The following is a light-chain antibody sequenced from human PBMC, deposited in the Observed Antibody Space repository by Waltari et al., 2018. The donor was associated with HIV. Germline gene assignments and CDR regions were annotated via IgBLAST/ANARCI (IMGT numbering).Light chain of an antibody. J-gene: IGKJ1*01. CDR1: QSVTTNF. Sequence: EHVLPQSPGTLAFSPGYTATRSCRATQSVTTNFLAWYQQKPGQAPRLLIYGGSNRATGIPDRFSGSGSGTDFTLTISRLEPEDFAVYYCHQYSSSYQTFGQGTKVEI. V-gene: IGKV3-20*01. CDR3: HQYSSSYQT. CDR2: GGS.